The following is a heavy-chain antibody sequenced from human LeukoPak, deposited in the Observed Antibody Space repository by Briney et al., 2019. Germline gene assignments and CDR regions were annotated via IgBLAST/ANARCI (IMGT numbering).Heavy chain of an antibody. V-gene: IGHV3-11*01. CDR1: GFDFGNSF. CDR2: ISSRSTTI. J-gene: IGHJ4*02. Sequence: GGSLRLSCTASGFDFGNSFMTWVRQAPGKGLEWISYISSRSTTIYYADPVKGRFTISRDNGKNTVYLQMNNLRVDDTAVFYCGKGSLAVTATPLDFWGQGTLVTVSS. CDR3: GKGSLAVTATPLDF. D-gene: IGHD2-15*01.